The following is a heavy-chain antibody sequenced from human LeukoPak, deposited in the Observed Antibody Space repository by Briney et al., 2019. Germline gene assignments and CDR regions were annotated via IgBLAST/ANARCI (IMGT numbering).Heavy chain of an antibody. CDR2: INPRGDAT. D-gene: IGHD1-1*01. CDR3: AREGQQLKHFDY. V-gene: IGHV1-46*01. Sequence: ASVKVSCKASGNTFIGYWIHWVRQAPGQGLEWMGAINPRGDATIGAQKFQGRVTTTRDTSTSTVYIELSSLRSEDTAVYYCAREGQQLKHFDYWGQGTLVTVSS. J-gene: IGHJ4*02. CDR1: GNTFIGYW.